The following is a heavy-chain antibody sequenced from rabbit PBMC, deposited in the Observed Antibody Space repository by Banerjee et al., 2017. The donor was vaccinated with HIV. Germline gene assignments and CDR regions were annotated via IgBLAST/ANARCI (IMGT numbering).Heavy chain of an antibody. J-gene: IGHJ3*01. D-gene: IGHD4-1*01. CDR1: GFSFSNKAV. V-gene: IGHV1S45*01. CDR2: INAVTGKA. Sequence: QEQLVESGGGLVRPEGSLKLSCTASGFSFSNKAVMCWVRQAPGKGLQWIACINAVTGKAVYATWAKGRFTFSKPSSTTVTLQMTSLTAADTATYFCARDWDGVIGWNFGWWGQGTLVTVS. CDR3: ARDWDGVIGWNFGW.